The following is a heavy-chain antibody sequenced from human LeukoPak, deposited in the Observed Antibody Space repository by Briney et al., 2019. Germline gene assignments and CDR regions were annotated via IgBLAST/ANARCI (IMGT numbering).Heavy chain of an antibody. D-gene: IGHD2-15*01. CDR2: ISSSSSYI. J-gene: IGHJ6*04. CDR1: GFTFSSYS. CDR3: ARVPHCSGGSCYSFNYYGMDV. Sequence: GGSLRLSCAASGFTFSSYSMNWVRQAPGKGLGWVSSISSSSSYIYYADSVKGRFTISRDNAKNSLYLQMNSLRAEDTAVYYCARVPHCSGGSCYSFNYYGMDVWGKGTTVTVSS. V-gene: IGHV3-21*01.